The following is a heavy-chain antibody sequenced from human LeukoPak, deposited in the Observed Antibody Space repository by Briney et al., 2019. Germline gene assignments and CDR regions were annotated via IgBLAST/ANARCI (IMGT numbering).Heavy chain of an antibody. D-gene: IGHD6-13*01. Sequence: PGGSLRLSCAASGFTFSNAWMSWVRPAPGKGLEWVGRIKSKTDGGTTDYAAPVKGRFTISRDDSKNTLYLQMNSLKTEDTALYYCTTFRPIAAAAYNWFDPWGQGTLVTVSS. CDR1: GFTFSNAW. CDR3: TTFRPIAAAAYNWFDP. V-gene: IGHV3-15*01. J-gene: IGHJ5*02. CDR2: IKSKTDGGTT.